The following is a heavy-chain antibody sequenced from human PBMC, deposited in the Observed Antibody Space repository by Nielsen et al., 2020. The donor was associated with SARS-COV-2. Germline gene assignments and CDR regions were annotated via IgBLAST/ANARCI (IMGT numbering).Heavy chain of an antibody. V-gene: IGHV3-33*01. CDR3: VRDSSVVIWSGYPVD. CDR2: IWYDGSYK. Sequence: GESLKISCAASGFTFRSYGMHWVRQAPGKGLEWVAVIWYDGSYKYYADSVKGRFTISRDNSKNTLYLQMDSLRVEDTAVYYCVRDSSVVIWSGYPVDWGQGTLVTVSS. CDR1: GFTFRSYG. J-gene: IGHJ4*02. D-gene: IGHD3-3*01.